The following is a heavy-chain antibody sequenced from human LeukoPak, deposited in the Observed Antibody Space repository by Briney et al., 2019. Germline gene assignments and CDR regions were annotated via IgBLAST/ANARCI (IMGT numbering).Heavy chain of an antibody. Sequence: GGSLRLSCAASGFTFSSYAMHWVRQAPGKGPEWVAVISYDGSNKYYADSVKGRFTISRDNSKNTLYLQMNSLRAGDTAVYYCAGSGSGYYGMDVWGQGTTVTVSS. V-gene: IGHV3-30-3*01. J-gene: IGHJ6*02. CDR2: ISYDGSNK. D-gene: IGHD3-10*01. CDR1: GFTFSSYA. CDR3: AGSGSGYYGMDV.